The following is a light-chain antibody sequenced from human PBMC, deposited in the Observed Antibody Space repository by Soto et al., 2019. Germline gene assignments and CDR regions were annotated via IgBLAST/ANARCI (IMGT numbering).Light chain of an antibody. CDR2: DDH. CDR3: ATWDLTLSAGVL. J-gene: IGLJ2*01. Sequence: QSVLTQPPSVSAAPGQRVSISCSGGSSNIGKNSVSWYQQLPATAPKLLIYDDHQRPSGIPDRFSASKSGTSATLDITGLQPADEVDYYCATWDLTLSAGVLFGGGTELTVL. CDR1: SSNIGKNS. V-gene: IGLV1-51*01.